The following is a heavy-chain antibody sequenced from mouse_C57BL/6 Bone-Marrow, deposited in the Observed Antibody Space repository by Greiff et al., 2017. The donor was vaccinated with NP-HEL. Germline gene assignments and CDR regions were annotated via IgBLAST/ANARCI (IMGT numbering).Heavy chain of an antibody. Sequence: EVKLVESGEGLVKPGGSLKLSCAASGFTFSSYAMSWVRQTPEKRLEWVAYISSGGDYIYYADTLKGRITFSRDNARNTLYRQMSSLKSEDTAMYYCTSSDYDGSSYDGFAYWGQGTLVTVSA. J-gene: IGHJ3*01. D-gene: IGHD1-1*01. CDR2: ISSGGDYI. V-gene: IGHV5-9-1*02. CDR1: GFTFSSYA. CDR3: TSSDYDGSSYDGFAY.